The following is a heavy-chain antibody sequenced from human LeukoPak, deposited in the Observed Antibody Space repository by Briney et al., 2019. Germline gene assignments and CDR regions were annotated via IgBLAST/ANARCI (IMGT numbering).Heavy chain of an antibody. V-gene: IGHV4-59*08. Sequence: PSETLSLTCTVSGGSISSYYWSWIRQPPGKGPEWIAYISDIGSINYNPSLKSRDTISLDTSKNQFSLKLSSVTAADTAVYYCAGHHPRNTVDFWGQGTLVTVSS. D-gene: IGHD2/OR15-2a*01. J-gene: IGHJ4*02. CDR2: ISDIGSI. CDR1: GGSISSYY. CDR3: AGHHPRNTVDF.